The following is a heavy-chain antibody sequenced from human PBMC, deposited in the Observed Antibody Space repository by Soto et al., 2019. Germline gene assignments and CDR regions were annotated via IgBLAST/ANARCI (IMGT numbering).Heavy chain of an antibody. CDR1: GYTFTDYW. D-gene: IGHD3-22*01. J-gene: IGHJ3*02. CDR2: IYPGDSDT. V-gene: IGHV5-51*01. Sequence: PGESLKISCKGSGYTFTDYWIGWVRQLPGKGLEWMGIIYPGDSDTRYSPSFQGHVTITVDKSTSTAYLQWNTLKASDTAMYYCAEGPHYYDSSGDDAFDIWGQGTMVTVSS. CDR3: AEGPHYYDSSGDDAFDI.